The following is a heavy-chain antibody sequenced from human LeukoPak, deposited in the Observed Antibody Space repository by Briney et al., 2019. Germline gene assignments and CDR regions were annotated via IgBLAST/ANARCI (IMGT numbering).Heavy chain of an antibody. CDR1: GGSISSGNYY. D-gene: IGHD3-9*01. V-gene: IGHV4-30-4*08. CDR2: IYYSGST. CDR3: AKGYYDILTGPGALDY. Sequence: PSETLSLTCTVSGGSISSGNYYWSWIRQPPGKGLEWIGYIYYSGSTYYNPSLKSRVTISVDTSKNQFSLKLSSVTAADTAVYYCAKGYYDILTGPGALDYWGQGTLVTVSS. J-gene: IGHJ4*02.